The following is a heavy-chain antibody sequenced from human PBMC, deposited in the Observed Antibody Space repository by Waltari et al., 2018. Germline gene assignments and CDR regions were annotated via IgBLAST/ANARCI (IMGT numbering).Heavy chain of an antibody. Sequence: QLQLQESGPGLVKPSETLSLTCTVSGGSISSSSYYWGWIRQPPGKGLEWIGSIYYSGSTYYTPSLKSRVTISVDTSKNQFSLKLSSVTAADTAVYYCARQKQLKYYFDYWGQGTLVTVSS. V-gene: IGHV4-39*01. CDR3: ARQKQLKYYFDY. J-gene: IGHJ4*02. D-gene: IGHD6-13*01. CDR2: IYYSGST. CDR1: GGSISSSSYY.